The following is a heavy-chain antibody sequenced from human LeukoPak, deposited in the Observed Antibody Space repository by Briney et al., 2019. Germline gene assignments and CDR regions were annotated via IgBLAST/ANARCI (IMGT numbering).Heavy chain of an antibody. Sequence: GGSLRLSCAASGFGVSVNYMSWVRQAPGKGLEWVSVIYSGGNTYYADSVKGRFTISRDNSKNTLYLQMNSLRAEDTAVYYCARAVLTGTTGADYYYMDVWGKGTTVTVSS. D-gene: IGHD1-20*01. J-gene: IGHJ6*03. CDR2: IYSGGNT. CDR1: GFGVSVNY. V-gene: IGHV3-53*01. CDR3: ARAVLTGTTGADYYYMDV.